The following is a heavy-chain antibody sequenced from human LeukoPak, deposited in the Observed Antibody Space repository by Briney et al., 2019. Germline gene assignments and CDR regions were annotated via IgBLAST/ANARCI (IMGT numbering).Heavy chain of an antibody. J-gene: IGHJ4*02. V-gene: IGHV1-18*01. D-gene: IGHD3-16*02. CDR3: ARVRTSLGELSLSPIDY. CDR1: GYTFTTYD. CDR2: ISAYNGNT. Sequence: GASVKVSRKASGYTFTTYDINWVRQATGQGLEWMGWISAYNGNTNYAQKLQGRVTMTTDTSTSTAYMELRSLRSDDTAVYYCARVRTSLGELSLSPIDYWGQGTLVTVSS.